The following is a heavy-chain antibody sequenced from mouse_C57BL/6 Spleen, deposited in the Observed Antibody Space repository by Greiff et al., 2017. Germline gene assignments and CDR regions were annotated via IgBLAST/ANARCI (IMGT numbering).Heavy chain of an antibody. CDR1: GYAFTNYL. Sequence: VQLQQSGAELVRPGTSVKVSCKASGYAFTNYLIEWVKQRPGQGLEWIGVINPGSGGTNYTEKFKGKATLTADKSSSTAYMQLSSLTSEDSAVYFCARRDYDEGGFDYWGQGTTLTVSS. V-gene: IGHV1-54*01. CDR3: ARRDYDEGGFDY. D-gene: IGHD2-4*01. CDR2: INPGSGGT. J-gene: IGHJ2*01.